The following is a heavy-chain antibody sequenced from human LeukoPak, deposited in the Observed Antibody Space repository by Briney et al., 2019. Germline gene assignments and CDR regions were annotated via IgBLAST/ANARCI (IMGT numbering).Heavy chain of an antibody. CDR2: INHSGST. CDR1: GGSFSGYY. Sequence: SETLSLTCAVYGGSFSGYYWSWIRQPPGKGLEWIGEINHSGSTNYNPSLKSRVTISVDTSKNQFSLKLSSVTAADTAVYYCASSLHYDSSGYFYWGQGTLVTVSS. V-gene: IGHV4-34*01. CDR3: ASSLHYDSSGYFY. D-gene: IGHD3-22*01. J-gene: IGHJ4*02.